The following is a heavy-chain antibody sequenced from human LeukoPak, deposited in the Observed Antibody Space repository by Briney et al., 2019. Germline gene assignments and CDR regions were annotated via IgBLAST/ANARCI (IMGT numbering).Heavy chain of an antibody. Sequence: AETLSLTCTVSGASISLYYRSWIRQSPGMGLEWIAYMQYSGATNYNPSLKSRVPLSIDTSKSQFSLKLNSVTAADPAVYFCAGGGYCSRSHCFAPLLDYWGQGTLVPVSS. J-gene: IGHJ4*02. V-gene: IGHV4-59*01. CDR1: GASISLYY. CDR3: AGGGYCSRSHCFAPLLDY. CDR2: MQYSGAT. D-gene: IGHD2-2*01.